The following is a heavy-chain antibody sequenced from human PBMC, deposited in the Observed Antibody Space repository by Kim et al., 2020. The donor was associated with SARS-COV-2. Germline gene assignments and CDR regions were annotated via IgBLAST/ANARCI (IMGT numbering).Heavy chain of an antibody. Sequence: GGSLRLSCAASGFTVSSNYMSWVRQAPGKGLEWVSVIYSGGSTYYADSVKGRFTISRDNSKNKLYLQMNSLRAEDTAVYYCAREDNRGYSGYEPAGYFDYWGQGTLVTVSS. CDR1: GFTVSSNY. CDR3: AREDNRGYSGYEPAGYFDY. V-gene: IGHV3-53*01. CDR2: IYSGGST. J-gene: IGHJ4*02. D-gene: IGHD5-12*01.